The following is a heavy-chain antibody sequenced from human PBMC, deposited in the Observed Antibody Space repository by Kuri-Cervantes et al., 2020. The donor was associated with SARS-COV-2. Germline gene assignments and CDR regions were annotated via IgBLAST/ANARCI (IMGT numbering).Heavy chain of an antibody. D-gene: IGHD4-23*01. Sequence: GGSLRLSCAASGFTFSSYEMNWVRQAPGEGLEWVSYISSSSSTIYYADSVKGRFTISRDNAKNSLYLQMNSLRAEDTAVYYCATPAPEYGGNSGGWVFWGQGTLVTVSS. CDR2: ISSSSSTI. J-gene: IGHJ4*02. CDR3: ATPAPEYGGNSGGWVF. V-gene: IGHV3-48*03. CDR1: GFTFSSYE.